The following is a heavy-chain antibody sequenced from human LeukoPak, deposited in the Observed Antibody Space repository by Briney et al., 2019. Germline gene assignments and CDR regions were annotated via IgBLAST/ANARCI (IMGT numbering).Heavy chain of an antibody. CDR3: ARAPTIAAAGTNWFDP. D-gene: IGHD6-13*01. J-gene: IGHJ5*02. V-gene: IGHV4-30-4*08. CDR2: IYYSGST. CDR1: GGSISSGDYY. Sequence: KPSQTLSLTCTVSGGSISSGDYYWSWIRQPPGKGLEWIGYIYYSGSTYYNPSLKSRVTISVDTSKNQFSLMLSSVTAADTAVYYCARAPTIAAAGTNWFDPWGQGTLVTVSS.